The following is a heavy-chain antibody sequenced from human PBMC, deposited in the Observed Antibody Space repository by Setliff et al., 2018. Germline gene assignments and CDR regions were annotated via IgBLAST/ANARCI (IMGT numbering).Heavy chain of an antibody. J-gene: IGHJ4*02. CDR3: ARAQSWSGGPYYFDN. V-gene: IGHV1-8*02. Sequence: ASVKVSCKGSGYTFTTYDINWVRQAPGQGLEWMGWMNPNSGNRGYAQKFQGRVTMTRNTSISTAYMDLSSLRFEDTAVYYCARAQSWSGGPYYFDNWGQGTLVTVSS. CDR2: MNPNSGNR. CDR1: GYTFTTYD. D-gene: IGHD3-3*01.